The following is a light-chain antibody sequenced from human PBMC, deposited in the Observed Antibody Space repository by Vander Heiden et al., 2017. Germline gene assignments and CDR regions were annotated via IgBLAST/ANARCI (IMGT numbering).Light chain of an antibody. J-gene: IGKJ4*01. CDR2: KAS. Sequence: DIQMTQSPSTLSASVGDRVAITCRASQSISSWLAWYQQKPGKAPKLLIYKASSLESGVPSRFSGSGSGTEFTLTISSLQPDDFATYYCQQYNSYSLTFGGGTKVEIK. CDR3: QQYNSYSLT. V-gene: IGKV1-5*03. CDR1: QSISSW.